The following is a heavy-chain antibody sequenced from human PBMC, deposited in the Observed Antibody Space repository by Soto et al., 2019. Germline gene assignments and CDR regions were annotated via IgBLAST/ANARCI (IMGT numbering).Heavy chain of an antibody. CDR3: AGPGDYYYYYGMDV. CDR1: GGTFSIYA. CDR2: IIPIFGTA. Sequence: SVKVSCKASGGTFSIYAIIWVRQAPGQGLEWMGGIIPIFGTANYAQKFQGRVTITADESTSTAYMELSSLRSEDTAVYYCAGPGDYYYYYGMDVWGQGTTVTVSS. V-gene: IGHV1-69*13. J-gene: IGHJ6*02.